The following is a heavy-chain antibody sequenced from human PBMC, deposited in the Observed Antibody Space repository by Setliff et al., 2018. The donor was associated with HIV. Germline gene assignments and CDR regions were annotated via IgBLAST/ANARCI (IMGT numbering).Heavy chain of an antibody. Sequence: PSETLSLTCAVYGGSFSEHYWSWIRQSPGKGLEWIGEINHSGSTHYNPPLKSRATISVDTSKNQFSPRLNSVTAADTAVYYCARGATLLPGYSDRWEYFYMDVWGKGTTVTSP. V-gene: IGHV4-34*01. CDR2: INHSGST. CDR3: ARGATLLPGYSDRWEYFYMDV. CDR1: GGSFSEHY. J-gene: IGHJ6*03. D-gene: IGHD5-12*01.